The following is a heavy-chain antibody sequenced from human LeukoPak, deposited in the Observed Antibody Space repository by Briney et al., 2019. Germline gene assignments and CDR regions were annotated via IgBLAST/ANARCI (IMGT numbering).Heavy chain of an antibody. J-gene: IGHJ5*02. CDR3: ARGLRTPYIVVVVAAPFDP. Sequence: PSETLSLTCAVYGGSFSGYYWSWIRQPPGKGLEWIGEINHSGSTNYNPSLKSRVTISVDTSKNQFSLKLSSVTAADTAVYYCARGLRTPYIVVVVAAPFDPWGQGNLVTVSS. D-gene: IGHD2-15*01. V-gene: IGHV4-34*01. CDR1: GGSFSGYY. CDR2: INHSGST.